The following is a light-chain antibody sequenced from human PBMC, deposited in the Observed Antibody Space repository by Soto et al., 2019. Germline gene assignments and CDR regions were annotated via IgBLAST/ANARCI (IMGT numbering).Light chain of an antibody. CDR3: QQYYSYWT. CDR2: KAS. Sequence: DIQMTQYPSTLSASVGDRVINTCRASQSISSWLAWYQQKPGKAPKLLISKASNLESGVPSRFSGSGSGTEFTLTVSSLQPDDFATYYCQQYYSYWTFGQGTKVEIK. CDR1: QSISSW. V-gene: IGKV1-5*03. J-gene: IGKJ1*01.